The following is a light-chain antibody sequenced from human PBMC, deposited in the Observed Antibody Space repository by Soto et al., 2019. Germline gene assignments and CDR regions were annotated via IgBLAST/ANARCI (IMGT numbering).Light chain of an antibody. CDR1: QSVRNN. CDR3: QQYNNWPPIT. Sequence: EIVLTQSPATLSLSPWERATLSCRASQSVRNNLAWYQQKPGQAPRLLIYDASTRATGIPARFSGSGSGTEFTLTISSLQSEDFAVYYCQQYNNWPPITFGQGTRLEI. J-gene: IGKJ5*01. CDR2: DAS. V-gene: IGKV3-15*01.